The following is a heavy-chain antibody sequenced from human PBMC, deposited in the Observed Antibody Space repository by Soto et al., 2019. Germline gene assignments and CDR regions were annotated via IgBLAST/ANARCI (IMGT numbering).Heavy chain of an antibody. Sequence: GASVKVSCKASGGTFSSYAISWVRQAPGQGLEWMGGIIPIFGTANYAQKFQGRVTITADESTSTAYMELSSLRSEDTAVYYCARVNAYDSSGYYLRNDFDIWGQGTMVTVS. CDR2: IIPIFGTA. CDR1: GGTFSSYA. J-gene: IGHJ3*02. CDR3: ARVNAYDSSGYYLRNDFDI. D-gene: IGHD3-22*01. V-gene: IGHV1-69*13.